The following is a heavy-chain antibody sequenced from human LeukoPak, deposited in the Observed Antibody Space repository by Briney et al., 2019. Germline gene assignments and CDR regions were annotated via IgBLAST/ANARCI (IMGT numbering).Heavy chain of an antibody. V-gene: IGHV4-38-2*02. CDR3: ARKGGTFDS. D-gene: IGHD2-15*01. J-gene: IGHJ4*02. CDR2: IYYSGTT. Sequence: SETLSLTCTVSGYSINTGYFWGWIRQPPGKGLEWIGYIYYSGTTNYNPSLKSRVTISVDTSKNEFSLNLSSVTAADTALYYCARKGGTFDSWGQGILVTVSS. CDR1: GYSINTGYF.